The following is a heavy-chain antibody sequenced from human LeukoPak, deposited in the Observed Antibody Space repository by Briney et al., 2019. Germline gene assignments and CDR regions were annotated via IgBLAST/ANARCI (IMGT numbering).Heavy chain of an antibody. J-gene: IGHJ5*02. CDR3: ARDCVLGGYCSGGSCCGGFDP. CDR2: INWNGGST. D-gene: IGHD2-15*01. CDR1: GFTFDDYG. Sequence: RAGGSLRLSCAASGFTFDDYGMSWVRQAPGKGLEWVSGINWNGGSTGYADSVKGRFTISRDNAKNSLYLQMNSLRAEDTALYYCARDCVLGGYCSGGSCCGGFDPWGQGTLVTVSS. V-gene: IGHV3-20*04.